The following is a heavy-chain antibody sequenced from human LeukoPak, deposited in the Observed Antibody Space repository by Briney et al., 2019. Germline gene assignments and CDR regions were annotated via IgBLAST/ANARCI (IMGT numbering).Heavy chain of an antibody. D-gene: IGHD6-19*01. Sequence: GGSLRLSCAASGFTFSSYAMSWVRQAPGKGLEWVSAISGSGGSTYYADSVRGRFTISRDNSKNTLYLQMNSLRAEDTAVYYCAKDYDRVAVAGKNDYWGQGTLVTVSS. CDR3: AKDYDRVAVAGKNDY. CDR2: ISGSGGST. J-gene: IGHJ4*02. V-gene: IGHV3-23*01. CDR1: GFTFSSYA.